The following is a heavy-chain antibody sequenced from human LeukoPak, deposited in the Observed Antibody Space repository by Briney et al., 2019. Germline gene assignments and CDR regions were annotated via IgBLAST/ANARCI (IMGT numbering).Heavy chain of an antibody. J-gene: IGHJ4*02. Sequence: PSETLSLTCTVSGYSISSGYYWGWIRQPPGKGLEWIGSIYHSGSTYYNPSLKSRVTISVDTSKNQFSLKLSSVTAADTAVYYCARDEPADFDYWGQGTLVTVSS. V-gene: IGHV4-38-2*02. CDR1: GYSISSGYY. CDR2: IYHSGST. D-gene: IGHD1-14*01. CDR3: ARDEPADFDY.